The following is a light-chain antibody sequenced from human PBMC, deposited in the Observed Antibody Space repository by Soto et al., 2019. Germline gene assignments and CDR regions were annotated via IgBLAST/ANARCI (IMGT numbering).Light chain of an antibody. CDR3: SSYTSSSTPSVV. CDR2: DVS. Sequence: QSVLTQPASVSGSPGQSITISYTGTSSDVGGYNYVSWYQQHPGKAPKLMIYDVSNRPSGVSNRFSGSKSGNTASLTISGLQAEDEADYYCSSYTSSSTPSVVFGGGTKVTVL. J-gene: IGLJ2*01. V-gene: IGLV2-14*03. CDR1: SSDVGGYNY.